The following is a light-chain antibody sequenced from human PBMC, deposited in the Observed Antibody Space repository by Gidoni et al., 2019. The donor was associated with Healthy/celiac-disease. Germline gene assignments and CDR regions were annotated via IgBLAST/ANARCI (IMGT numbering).Light chain of an antibody. CDR2: DAS. CDR3: QQRSNWPPWT. CDR1: QSVSSY. Sequence: EIQLPHSPATLSLSPGERATLACSASQSVSSYLAWYQQKPGQAPRLLIYDASNRATGIPARFSGSGSGTDFTLTISSLEPEDFAVYYCQQRSNWPPWTFGQGTKVEIK. V-gene: IGKV3-11*01. J-gene: IGKJ1*01.